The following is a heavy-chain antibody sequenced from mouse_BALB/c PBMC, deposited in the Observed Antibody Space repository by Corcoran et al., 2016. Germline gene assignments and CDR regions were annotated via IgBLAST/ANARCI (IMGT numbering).Heavy chain of an antibody. D-gene: IGHD2-4*01. J-gene: IGHJ2*01. CDR2: INPDSSTI. Sequence: EVKLLESGGGLVQPGGSLKLSCAASGFDFSRYWMSWVRQAPGKGLEWIGEINPDSSTINYTPSLKAKFIISRDNAKNTLYLQRSKVRSEDTALYYGARPYYDYDYFDYWGQGTTLTVSS. V-gene: IGHV4-1*02. CDR1: GFDFSRYW. CDR3: ARPYYDYDYFDY.